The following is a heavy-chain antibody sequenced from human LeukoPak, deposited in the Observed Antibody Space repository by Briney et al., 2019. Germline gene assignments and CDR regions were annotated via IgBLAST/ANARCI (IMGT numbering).Heavy chain of an antibody. CDR2: IRYDGSNK. V-gene: IGHV3-30*02. CDR3: ARVKGSGYSFDY. CDR1: GFTFSNYG. Sequence: GGSLRLSCVASGFTFSNYGMHWVRQAPGKGLEWVAFIRYDGSNKYYADSVKGRFTISRDNSKNTLYLQMNSLRAEDTAVYYCARVKGSGYSFDYWGQGTLVTVSS. J-gene: IGHJ4*02. D-gene: IGHD3-22*01.